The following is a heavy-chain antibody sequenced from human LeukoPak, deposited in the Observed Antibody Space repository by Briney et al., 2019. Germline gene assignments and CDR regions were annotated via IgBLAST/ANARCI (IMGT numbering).Heavy chain of an antibody. CDR2: IRSKAYGGTT. J-gene: IGHJ4*02. CDR3: TRDGGYCSGGSCYVVDY. Sequence: GGSLRLSCTASGFTFGDYAMSWVRQAPGKGLEWVGFIRSKAYGGTTEYAASVKGRFTISRDDSKSIAYLQMNSLKTEDTAVYYCTRDGGYCSGGSCYVVDYWGQGTLVTVSS. D-gene: IGHD2-15*01. CDR1: GFTFGDYA. V-gene: IGHV3-49*04.